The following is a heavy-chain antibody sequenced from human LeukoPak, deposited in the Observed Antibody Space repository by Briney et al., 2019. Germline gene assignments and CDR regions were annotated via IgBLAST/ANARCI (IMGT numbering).Heavy chain of an antibody. D-gene: IGHD3-10*01. CDR3: AKDVLLWFGELLDGDY. CDR1: GFTFISYG. Sequence: GALSLSCAASGFTFISYGVSWVRQAPGKGLEWVSAISGSGGSTYYADSVKGRFTISRDNSKNTLYLQMNSLRAEDTAVYYCAKDVLLWFGELLDGDYWGQGTLVTVSS. V-gene: IGHV3-23*01. J-gene: IGHJ4*02. CDR2: ISGSGGST.